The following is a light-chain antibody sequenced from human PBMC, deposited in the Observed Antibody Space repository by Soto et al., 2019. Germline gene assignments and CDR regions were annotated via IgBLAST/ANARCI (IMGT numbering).Light chain of an antibody. CDR2: LVS. V-gene: IGKV2-28*01. Sequence: VMTQSPLSLTGTPVEPSSISFISSHILLHSNGYNYFDCYRDKPCHSPHLLIYLVSNRASGVPDRFSGSGSGTDFTLKISRVEAEDVGVYYCMQALQTPRTFGQGTKV. CDR3: MQALQTPRT. CDR1: HILLHSNGYNY. J-gene: IGKJ1*01.